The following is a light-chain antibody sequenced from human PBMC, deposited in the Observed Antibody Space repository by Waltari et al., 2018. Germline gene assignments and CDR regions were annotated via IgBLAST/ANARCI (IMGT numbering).Light chain of an antibody. J-gene: IGLJ1*01. CDR1: SIGTTR. CDR3: QVWDSSSLYV. V-gene: IGLV3-9*01. Sequence: SYCLTQPLSVSVALGQPARIPCGGSSIGTTRVHWYQQKPGQAPVLVIYKDVNRPSGIPDRFSGSNSGNTATLTISRAQAVDEGDFYCQVWDSSSLYVFGTGTKVTVL. CDR2: KDV.